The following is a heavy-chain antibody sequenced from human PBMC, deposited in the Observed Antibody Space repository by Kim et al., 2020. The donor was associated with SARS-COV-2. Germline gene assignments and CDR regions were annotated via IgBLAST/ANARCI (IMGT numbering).Heavy chain of an antibody. V-gene: IGHV3-23*01. CDR3: AQDFFTLTVTGKFDY. D-gene: IGHD4-17*01. J-gene: IGHJ4*02. Sequence: AQAVTGGFTTSRDNSKNTLYLQMNSLRAEDTAVYYCAQDFFTLTVTGKFDYWGQGTLVTVSS.